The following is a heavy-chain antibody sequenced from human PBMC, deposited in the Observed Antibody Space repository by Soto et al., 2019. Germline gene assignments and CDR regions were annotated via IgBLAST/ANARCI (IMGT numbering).Heavy chain of an antibody. CDR3: ARDVLGQQVVPDPLGY. J-gene: IGHJ4*02. CDR1: GFTFSDYG. D-gene: IGHD6-13*01. V-gene: IGHV3-33*01. Sequence: QVQLVESGGGVVQPGMYMRLSCAASGFTFSDYGMHWVRQAPGKGLEWVAVLFYDGTNKYYADSVKGRFTISRDDSKSTVYLQMDRLRGEDTAVYYCARDVLGQQVVPDPLGYWGQGTLLTVSS. CDR2: LFYDGTNK.